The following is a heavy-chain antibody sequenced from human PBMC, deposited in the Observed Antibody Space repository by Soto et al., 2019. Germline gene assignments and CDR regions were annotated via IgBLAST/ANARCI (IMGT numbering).Heavy chain of an antibody. V-gene: IGHV4-30-4*01. D-gene: IGHD2-2*01. CDR3: ATRRVAAALYYYYGMDV. J-gene: IGHJ6*02. CDR2: IYYSGST. CDR1: GGSISSGDYY. Sequence: QVQLQESGPGLVKPSQTLSLTCTVSGGSISSGDYYWSWIRQPPGKALEWIGYIYYSGSTYYNPSLKSRVTISVDTSKNQFSLKLSSVTAADTAVYYCATRRVAAALYYYYGMDVWGQGTTVTVSS.